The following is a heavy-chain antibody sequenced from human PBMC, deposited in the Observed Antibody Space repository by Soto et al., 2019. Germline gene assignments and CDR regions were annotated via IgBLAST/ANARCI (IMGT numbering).Heavy chain of an antibody. CDR3: ARFLDYYYMDV. V-gene: IGHV4-59*08. CDR1: GGSISSYY. D-gene: IGHD3-3*01. CDR2: IYYSGST. J-gene: IGHJ6*03. Sequence: SETLSLTCTVSGGSISSYYWSWIRQPPGKGLEWIGYIYYSGSTNYNPSLKSRVTISVDTSKNQFSLKLSSVTAADTAVYYCARFLDYYYMDVWGKGTTVTVSS.